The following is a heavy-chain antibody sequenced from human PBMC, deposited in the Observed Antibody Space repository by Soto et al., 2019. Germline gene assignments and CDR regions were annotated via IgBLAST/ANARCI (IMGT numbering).Heavy chain of an antibody. CDR3: ARHNYGSGSTYFDY. CDR1: GGSISSYY. Sequence: SETLSLTCTVFGGSISSYYWSRIRQPPGKGLEWIGYIYYSGSTNYNPSLKSRVTISVDTSKNQFSLKLNSMTAADTAVYYCARHNYGSGSTYFDYWGQGTLVTVSS. D-gene: IGHD3-10*01. J-gene: IGHJ4*02. V-gene: IGHV4-59*08. CDR2: IYYSGST.